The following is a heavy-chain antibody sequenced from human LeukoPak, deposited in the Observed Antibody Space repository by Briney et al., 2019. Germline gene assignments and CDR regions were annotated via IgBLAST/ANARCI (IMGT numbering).Heavy chain of an antibody. CDR3: AREPRWGASLFDY. V-gene: IGHV3-21*01. CDR2: ISSSSSYI. D-gene: IGHD4-23*01. CDR1: GFTFSSYS. Sequence: GGSLRLSCAASGFTFSSYSMNWVRQAPGKGLEWVSSISSSSSYIYYADSVKGRFTISRDNAKNSLYLQMNGLRAEDTAVYYCAREPRWGASLFDYWGQGTLVTVSS. J-gene: IGHJ4*02.